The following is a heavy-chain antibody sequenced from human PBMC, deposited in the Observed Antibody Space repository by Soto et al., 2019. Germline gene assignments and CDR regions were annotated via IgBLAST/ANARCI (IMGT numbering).Heavy chain of an antibody. CDR2: IYYSRTT. D-gene: IGHD2-15*01. Sequence: PSESLSLTCTVSGGSISSNNYHWGWIRQPPGKGLDWIGTIYYSRTTYYKPSLKSRVTISVDTSKNQFSLKLISVTAADTAVYYCARLVTDAALPDYWAQGTLVIVSA. CDR3: ARLVTDAALPDY. J-gene: IGHJ4*02. V-gene: IGHV4-39*01. CDR1: GGSISSNNYH.